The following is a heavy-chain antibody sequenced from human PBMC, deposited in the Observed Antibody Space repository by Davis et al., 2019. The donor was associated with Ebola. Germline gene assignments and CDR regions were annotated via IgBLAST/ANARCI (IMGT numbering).Heavy chain of an antibody. Sequence: GESLKISCAASGFFFNDSTFHWVRQAPGKGLEWVAVVSHSQRETFYADSVKGRFTISRDNSENTLYLQMNSLTTDDTAVYYCARAVFHEVLDYWGQGTPVTVSS. V-gene: IGHV3-30*04. CDR1: GFFFNDST. CDR3: ARAVFHEVLDY. CDR2: VSHSQRET. D-gene: IGHD3-3*01. J-gene: IGHJ4*02.